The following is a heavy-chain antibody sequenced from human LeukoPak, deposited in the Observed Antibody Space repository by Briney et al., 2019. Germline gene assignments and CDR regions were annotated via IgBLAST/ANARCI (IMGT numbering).Heavy chain of an antibody. D-gene: IGHD6-13*01. Sequence: GGSLRLSCAASGFIFNTYAMSWVRQAPGKGLEWVSAIAGSGGSTYYTDSVKGRFTIFRDNSKNTLYLHMNSLRGEDTAVYYCAKRTSSRAFDYWGQGTLVTVSS. V-gene: IGHV3-23*01. J-gene: IGHJ4*02. CDR2: IAGSGGST. CDR3: AKRTSSRAFDY. CDR1: GFIFNTYA.